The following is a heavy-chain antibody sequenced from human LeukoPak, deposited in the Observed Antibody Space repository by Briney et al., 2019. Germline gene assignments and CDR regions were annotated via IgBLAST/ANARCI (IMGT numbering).Heavy chain of an antibody. Sequence: YPGGSLRLSCAASGFTFSSFAMTWVRQAPGKGLEWVSSISGSGGSTYYADSVKGRFTVSRDNSKNTVYLQMNSLRVEDTAVYHCAKDRAYSSTWYPGDCWGQGTLVTVSS. CDR2: ISGSGGST. V-gene: IGHV3-23*01. J-gene: IGHJ4*02. CDR3: AKDRAYSSTWYPGDC. D-gene: IGHD6-13*01. CDR1: GFTFSSFA.